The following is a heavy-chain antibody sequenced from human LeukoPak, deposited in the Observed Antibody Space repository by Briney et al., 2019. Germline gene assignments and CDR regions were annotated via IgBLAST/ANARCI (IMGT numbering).Heavy chain of an antibody. V-gene: IGHV4-59*12. CDR3: ASRIRGVRSFDY. CDR1: GGSISSYY. Sequence: SETLSLTCTVSGGSISSYYWSWIRQPPGNGLEWIGYIYYSGSTNYNPSLKSRVTISVDTSKNQFSLKLSSVTAADTAVYYCASRIRGVRSFDYWGQGTLVTVSS. J-gene: IGHJ4*02. CDR2: IYYSGST. D-gene: IGHD3-10*01.